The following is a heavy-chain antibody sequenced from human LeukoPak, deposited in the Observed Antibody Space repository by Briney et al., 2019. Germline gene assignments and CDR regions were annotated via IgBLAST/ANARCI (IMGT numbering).Heavy chain of an antibody. CDR2: ISYDGSNK. J-gene: IGHJ4*02. CDR3: ARDRRATGILYYFDY. V-gene: IGHV3-30*03. D-gene: IGHD5-12*01. Sequence: PGGSLRLSCAASGFTFSSYSMNWVRQAPGKGLEWVAVISYDGSNKYYADSVKGRFTISRDNSKNTLYLQMNSLRAEDTAVYFCARDRRATGILYYFDYWGQGTLVTVSS. CDR1: GFTFSSYS.